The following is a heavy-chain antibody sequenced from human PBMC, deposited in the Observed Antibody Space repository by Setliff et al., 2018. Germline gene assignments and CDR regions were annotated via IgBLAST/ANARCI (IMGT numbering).Heavy chain of an antibody. CDR3: ARGKMDVVAVAGKYCVMDV. V-gene: IGHV1-3*01. D-gene: IGHD6-19*01. CDR1: GYIFTNYV. CDR2: INVANGNT. J-gene: IGHJ6*02. Sequence: GASVKVSCKASGYIFTNYVIQWVRQAPGQGLEWMGWINVANGNTRYSQKLQGRVTITMDTPATTVYMEVTSLRSEDTAVYYCARGKMDVVAVAGKYCVMDVWGQGTTVTVS.